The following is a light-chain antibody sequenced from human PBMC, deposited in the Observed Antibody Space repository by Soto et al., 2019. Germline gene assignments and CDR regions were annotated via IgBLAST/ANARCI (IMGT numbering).Light chain of an antibody. V-gene: IGKV4-1*01. J-gene: IGKJ5*01. CDR2: WAS. CDR1: QSVFYSSNNKNY. CDR3: QQYYDSPIT. Sequence: DIVMTQSPESLAVSLGERATINCKSSQSVFYSSNNKNYLNWYKQKPGQPPKXXIYWASIRESGVPDRFSGSGSGTDFTLTISSVKAEDVAVYYCQQYYDSPITFGQGTRLEIK.